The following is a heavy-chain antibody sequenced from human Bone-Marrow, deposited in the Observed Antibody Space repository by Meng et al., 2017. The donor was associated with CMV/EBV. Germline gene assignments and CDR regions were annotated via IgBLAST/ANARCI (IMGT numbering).Heavy chain of an antibody. CDR3: ARDTPTVTFDY. Sequence: GGSLRLSCAASGFTFSSYSMNWVRQAPGKGLEWVSYISSSGSTIYYADSVKGRFTISRDNAKNSLYLQMNSLRAEDTAVYYCARDTPTVTFDYWGQGTLVTVSS. V-gene: IGHV3-48*04. CDR2: ISSSGSTI. J-gene: IGHJ4*02. CDR1: GFTFSSYS. D-gene: IGHD4-17*01.